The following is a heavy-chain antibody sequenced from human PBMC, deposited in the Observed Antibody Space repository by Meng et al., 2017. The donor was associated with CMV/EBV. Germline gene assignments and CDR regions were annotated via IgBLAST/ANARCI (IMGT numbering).Heavy chain of an antibody. V-gene: IGHV4-34*01. J-gene: IGHJ5*02. CDR3: ARGSRRLPRFNWFDP. CDR1: GGSFSGYY. CDR2: INHSGST. Sequence: QVELQQVGAGLVKPSESLPVAGAVYGGSFSGYYWRWIRQPPGKGLEWIGEINHSGSTNYNPSLKSRVTISVDTSKNQFSLKLSSVTAADTAVYYCARGSRRLPRFNWFDPWGQGTLVTVSS. D-gene: IGHD3-3*01.